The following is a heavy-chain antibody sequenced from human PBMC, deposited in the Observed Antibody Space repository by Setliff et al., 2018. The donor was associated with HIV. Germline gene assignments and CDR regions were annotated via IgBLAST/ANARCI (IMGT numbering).Heavy chain of an antibody. J-gene: IGHJ4*02. V-gene: IGHV3-21*01. CDR2: ISSSSSNI. Sequence: GESLKISCAASGFTFSSYTMNWVRQAPGKGLEWVSSISSSSSNIYYADSVKGRFTISRDNAKNSLYLQMNSLRADDTALYYCARDGRAKVSGTELDYWGQGTLVTVS. CDR1: GFTFSSYT. CDR3: ARDGRAKVSGTELDY.